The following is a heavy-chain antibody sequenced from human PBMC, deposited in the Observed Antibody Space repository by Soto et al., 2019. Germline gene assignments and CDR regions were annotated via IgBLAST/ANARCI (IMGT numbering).Heavy chain of an antibody. Sequence: PGGSLTLSCAASGFSFSYYTMSWVRQAPGKGLEWVASISGSGGSTYSADSVKGRFTISRDNSKNTLYLQMNSLRAEDTAVYYCAKEPRADDSSGPSWLDPWGQGTLVTVSS. CDR1: GFSFSYYT. CDR2: ISGSGGST. CDR3: AKEPRADDSSGPSWLDP. D-gene: IGHD3-22*01. V-gene: IGHV3-23*01. J-gene: IGHJ5*02.